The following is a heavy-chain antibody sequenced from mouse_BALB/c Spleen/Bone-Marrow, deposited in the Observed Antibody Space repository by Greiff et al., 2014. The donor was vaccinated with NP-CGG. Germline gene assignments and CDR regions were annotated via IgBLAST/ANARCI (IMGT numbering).Heavy chain of an antibody. CDR2: ISSGGSYT. CDR1: GFTFSRYG. CDR3: ARQYGNLGVMDY. D-gene: IGHD2-1*01. J-gene: IGHJ4*01. Sequence: EVMLVESGGDLVKPGGSLKLSCAASGFTFSRYGMSWVRQTPDKRLEWVANISSGGSYTYYPDSVKGRFTISRDNAQNTLYLHMSSLKSEDTAMYYCARQYGNLGVMDYWGQGTSVTVSS. V-gene: IGHV5-6*01.